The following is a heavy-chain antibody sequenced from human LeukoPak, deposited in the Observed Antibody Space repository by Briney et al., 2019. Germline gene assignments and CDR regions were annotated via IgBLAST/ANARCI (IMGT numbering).Heavy chain of an antibody. D-gene: IGHD3-10*01. CDR1: GFTFSSYS. CDR2: ISSSSSTI. V-gene: IGHV3-48*01. Sequence: GGSLRLSCAASGFTFSSYSMNWVRQAPGKGLEWVSYISSSSSTIYYADSVKGRFTISRDNSKNTLYLQMNSLRAEDTAVYYCAKDPSRGGGYPTWGQGTLVTVSS. CDR3: AKDPSRGGGYPT. J-gene: IGHJ4*02.